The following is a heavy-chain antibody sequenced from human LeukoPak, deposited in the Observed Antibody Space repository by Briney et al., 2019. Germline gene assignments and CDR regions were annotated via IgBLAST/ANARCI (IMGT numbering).Heavy chain of an antibody. Sequence: GGSLRLSCALSGRPFSSSIMHWVRRAPGKGLEWVAGMSFDGSQYYVGSVKGRFTISRDNSGNTVYLHMTGLRPEDTAVYFCAREGHTSGFCGSFDIWGQGTTVTISS. CDR3: AREGHTSGFCGSFDI. J-gene: IGHJ3*02. D-gene: IGHD5-12*01. V-gene: IGHV3-30*03. CDR1: GRPFSSSI. CDR2: MSFDGSQ.